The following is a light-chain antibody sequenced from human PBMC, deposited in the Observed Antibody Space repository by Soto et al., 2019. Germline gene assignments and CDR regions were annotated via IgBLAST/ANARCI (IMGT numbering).Light chain of an antibody. Sequence: EIVLTQSPGTLSLSPGERATLSCRTSQSVSSSYLAWYQQKPGQAPRLLIYDASNRATGIPPRFSGSGSGTDFTLTISSLEPEDFAVYYCQQRKYWPPITFGQGTRLDIK. CDR3: QQRKYWPPIT. J-gene: IGKJ5*01. CDR2: DAS. V-gene: IGKV3D-20*02. CDR1: QSVSSSY.